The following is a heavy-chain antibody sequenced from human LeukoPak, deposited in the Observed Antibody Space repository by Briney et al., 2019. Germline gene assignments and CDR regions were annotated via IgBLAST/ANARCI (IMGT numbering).Heavy chain of an antibody. CDR2: INHSGST. Sequence: SETLSLTCSVSGGSISSYYWSWIRQPTGKGLEWIGEINHSGSTNYNPSLKSRVTISVDTSKNQFSLKLSSVTAADTAVYYCARGRRPGKPGFFDYWGQGTLVTVSS. D-gene: IGHD3-10*01. J-gene: IGHJ4*02. CDR1: GGSISSYY. V-gene: IGHV4-34*01. CDR3: ARGRRPGKPGFFDY.